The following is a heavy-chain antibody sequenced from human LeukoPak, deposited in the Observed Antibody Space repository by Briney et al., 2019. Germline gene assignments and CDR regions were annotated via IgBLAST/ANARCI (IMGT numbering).Heavy chain of an antibody. Sequence: PSETLSLTCAVYGGSFSGYYWSWIRQPPGKGLEWIGEINHSGSTNYNPSLKSRVTISVDTSKNQFSLKLSSVTAADTAVYYCARGRLVPAAMGYYYYMDVWGKGTTVTISS. D-gene: IGHD2-2*01. J-gene: IGHJ6*03. V-gene: IGHV4-34*01. CDR3: ARGRLVPAAMGYYYYMDV. CDR1: GGSFSGYY. CDR2: INHSGST.